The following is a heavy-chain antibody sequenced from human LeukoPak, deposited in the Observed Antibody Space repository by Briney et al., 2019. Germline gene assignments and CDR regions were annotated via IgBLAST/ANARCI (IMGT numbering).Heavy chain of an antibody. J-gene: IGHJ4*02. CDR2: IRQDGDEK. Sequence: LAGGSLRLSCAASGFTFSSYGMHWVRQAPGKGLEWVANIRQDGDEKHYVDSVKGRLTISRDNAKNSVYLQMTSLRAEDTAVYFCAREGDTSPGLDYWGQGALVTVSS. V-gene: IGHV3-7*01. CDR3: AREGDTSPGLDY. CDR1: GFTFSSYG.